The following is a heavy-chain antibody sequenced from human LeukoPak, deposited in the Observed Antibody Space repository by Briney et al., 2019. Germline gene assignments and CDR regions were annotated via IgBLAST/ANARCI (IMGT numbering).Heavy chain of an antibody. D-gene: IGHD3-16*01. J-gene: IGHJ4*02. CDR2: IYPPTGGT. CDR3: VRENWYYDH. Sequence: VASVKVSCKTSGYTFTAYHVHWVRQAPGQGLEFMGWIYPPTGGTVLAEKFQGRVIMTRDTSITTAYMELSGLNFDDTAVYYCVRENWYYDHWGQGTLDTVSS. V-gene: IGHV1-2*02. CDR1: GYTFTAYH.